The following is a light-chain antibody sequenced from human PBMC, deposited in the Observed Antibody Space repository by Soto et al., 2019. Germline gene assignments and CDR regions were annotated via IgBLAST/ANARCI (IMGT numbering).Light chain of an antibody. Sequence: DIVMTQTPLSSPVTLGQPASISCRSSQSLVYSDGNTYLSWLQQRPGQPPRLLIYQISNRFSGVPDRFSGSGAGTDFTLKISRVEAEDVGIYYCMQATQYPLTFGGGTKVEIK. CDR3: MQATQYPLT. V-gene: IGKV2-24*01. CDR2: QIS. J-gene: IGKJ4*01. CDR1: QSLVYSDGNTY.